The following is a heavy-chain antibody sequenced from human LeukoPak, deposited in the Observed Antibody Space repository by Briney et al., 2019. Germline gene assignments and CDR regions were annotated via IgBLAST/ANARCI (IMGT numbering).Heavy chain of an antibody. Sequence: PGGSLRLSCAASGFSLSAYWMTWVRQAPGKGLEWVANIKQDGSEKYYVDSVKGRFTISRDNAKNSLYLQMNSLRAEDTAVYYCARFGSGWYYFDYWGQGTLVTVSS. J-gene: IGHJ4*02. CDR1: GFSLSAYW. CDR3: ARFGSGWYYFDY. D-gene: IGHD6-19*01. V-gene: IGHV3-7*01. CDR2: IKQDGSEK.